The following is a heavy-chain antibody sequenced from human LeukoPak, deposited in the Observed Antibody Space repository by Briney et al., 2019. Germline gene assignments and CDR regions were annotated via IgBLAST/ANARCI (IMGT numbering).Heavy chain of an antibody. CDR1: SASISSSPYF. CDR2: ISYSGTT. D-gene: IGHD3-9*01. V-gene: IGHV4-39*01. Sequence: SETLSLTCTVSSASISSSPYFWGWIRQSPGKGLEWIGSISYSGTTYYNPSLKSRVTISVDTSKNQFSLKLNSVTAADTAVYYCARHQSGYYAVGDYWGQGTLVTVSS. CDR3: ARHQSGYYAVGDY. J-gene: IGHJ4*02.